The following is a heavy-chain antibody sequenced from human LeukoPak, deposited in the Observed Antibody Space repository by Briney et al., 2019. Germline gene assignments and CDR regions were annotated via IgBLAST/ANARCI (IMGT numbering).Heavy chain of an antibody. CDR2: TYYRSKWYN. D-gene: IGHD6-19*01. CDR1: GDSVSSNSAA. J-gene: IGHJ4*02. Sequence: SQTLSLTCGISGDSVSSNSAAWNWIRQPPSRGLEWLGRTYYRSKWYNDYAVSVKSRITINPDTSKNQFSLQLNSVTPEDTAVYYCARDSGWYGSRWFGYSYYWGQGTLVTVSS. V-gene: IGHV6-1*01. CDR3: ARDSGWYGSRWFGYSYY.